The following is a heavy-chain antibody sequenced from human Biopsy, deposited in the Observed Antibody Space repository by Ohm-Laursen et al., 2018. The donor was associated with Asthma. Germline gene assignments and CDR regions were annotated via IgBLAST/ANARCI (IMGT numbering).Heavy chain of an antibody. V-gene: IGHV1-69*06. D-gene: IGHD3-3*02. CDR1: GGMFGNYA. CDR2: LIPVLGTA. Sequence: SSVKVSCKTSGGMFGNYAISWVRQAPRQGLEWMGGLIPVLGTADYAPMFQGRVTITADIFTRTVYMELSGLRFDDTAIYYCARPSPNRDILYYYYHMDVWGQGTTVIVSS. CDR3: ARPSPNRDILYYYYHMDV. J-gene: IGHJ6*02.